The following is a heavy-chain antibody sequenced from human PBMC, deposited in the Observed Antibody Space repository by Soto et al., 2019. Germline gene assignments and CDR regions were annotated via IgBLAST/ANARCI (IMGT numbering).Heavy chain of an antibody. CDR2: ISNTGAVT. CDR1: GFTFRNYG. Sequence: EVLLLESGGGVVQPGGSLRLSCAVSGFTFRNYGMSWVRQAPGKGLEWVSSISNTGAVTYCADSVKGRFTISRDNSKNALNLQMNSLRADTAVYYCTKDRMIVDPLGFDIWGQGTLVTVSS. J-gene: IGHJ3*02. CDR3: TKDRMIVDPLGFDI. D-gene: IGHD3-22*01. V-gene: IGHV3-23*01.